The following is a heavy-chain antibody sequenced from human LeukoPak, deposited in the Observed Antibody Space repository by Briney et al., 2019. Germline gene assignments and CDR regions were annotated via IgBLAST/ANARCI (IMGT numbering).Heavy chain of an antibody. CDR3: ARDRIFDY. CDR1: GGCISSYY. J-gene: IGHJ4*02. D-gene: IGHD3-10*01. Sequence: PSETLSLTCTVSGGCISSYYWSWIRQPPGKGLEWIGYIYYSGSTNYNPSLKSRVTISVDTSKNQFSLKLSSVTAADTAVYYCARDRIFDYWGQGTLVTVSS. V-gene: IGHV4-59*01. CDR2: IYYSGST.